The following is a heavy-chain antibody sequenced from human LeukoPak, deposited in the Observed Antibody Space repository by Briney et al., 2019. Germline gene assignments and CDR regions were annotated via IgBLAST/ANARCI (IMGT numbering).Heavy chain of an antibody. J-gene: IGHJ3*02. CDR1: GDSISSSSYY. D-gene: IGHD5/OR15-5a*01. V-gene: IGHV4-39*07. Sequence: SESLSLTCTVSGDSISSSSYYWGWIRQPPGKGLEWIGSIYYSGSTYYNPSLKSRVTLSGHTSKNQFSLRLSSVTAADTAVYYCASPGRSTDGDAFEIWGQGIMVTVSS. CDR2: IYYSGST. CDR3: ASPGRSTDGDAFEI.